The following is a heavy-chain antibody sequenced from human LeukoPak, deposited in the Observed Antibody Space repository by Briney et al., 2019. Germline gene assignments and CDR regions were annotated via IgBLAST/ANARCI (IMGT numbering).Heavy chain of an antibody. V-gene: IGHV4-39*01. J-gene: IGHJ5*02. CDR3: ARLTLTGVGGRGWFDA. D-gene: IGHD3-3*01. CDR2: MPYDENVADNEIP. CDR1: GDSLSNSGWS. Sequence: PSETLSLTCIVSGDSLSNSGWSWGWIRQPPGKGLEWIGTMPYDENVADNEIPSYNPSLKSRVSISADTSKNQLSLKVNSVTAADTASYYCARLTLTGVGGRGWFDAWGQGTLVIVSS.